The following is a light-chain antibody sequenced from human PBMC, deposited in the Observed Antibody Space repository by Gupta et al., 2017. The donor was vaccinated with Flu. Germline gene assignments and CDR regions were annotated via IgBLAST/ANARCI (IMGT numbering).Light chain of an antibody. CDR2: SND. CDR1: SSNIGSNY. CDR3: GVWDSSLTAFV. Sequence: QTVLTHSPSLSAPPRQTVPISSSGTSSNIGSNYVSWYLQLPGTAPKLLIFSNDKRPSGIPGRFSASKSGASATLDISGLQTGDEADYYCGVWDSSLTAFVFGAGTKVTVL. V-gene: IGLV1-51*01. J-gene: IGLJ1*01.